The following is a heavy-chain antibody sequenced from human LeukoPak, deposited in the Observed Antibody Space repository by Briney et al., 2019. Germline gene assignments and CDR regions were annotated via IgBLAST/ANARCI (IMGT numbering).Heavy chain of an antibody. J-gene: IGHJ3*02. D-gene: IGHD3-16*01. CDR3: ARGLVWHFLLDSRRDVDI. Sequence: PSETLSLTCAVSGGSFSDYQWNWIRKSPGKGLEWIGEISHSGTTTYNPSLKSRVTISVDTSKNQFSLKLRPVTAADTAVYYCARGLVWHFLLDSRRDVDIWGQGTTITVSS. CDR1: GGSFSDYQ. V-gene: IGHV4-34*01. CDR2: ISHSGTT.